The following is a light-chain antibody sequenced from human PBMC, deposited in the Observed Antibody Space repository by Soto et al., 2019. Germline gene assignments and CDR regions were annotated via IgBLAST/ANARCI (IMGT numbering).Light chain of an antibody. V-gene: IGLV2-14*01. CDR1: SSDVGLYDY. CDR3: SSNKSDSPYV. J-gene: IGLJ1*01. CDR2: AVS. Sequence: QSVLTQPASVSGSPGQSITISCTGTSSDVGLYDYVSWYQQHPGKAPQLMIYAVSNRPSGVSNRFSASKSGNTASLFISGLQAEDDADYHSSSNKSDSPYVSGNGTKAPVL.